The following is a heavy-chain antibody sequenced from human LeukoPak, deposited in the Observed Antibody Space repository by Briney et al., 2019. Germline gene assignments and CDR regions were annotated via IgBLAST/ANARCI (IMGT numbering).Heavy chain of an antibody. D-gene: IGHD6-19*01. CDR2: ISAYNGNT. CDR1: GYTFISYG. V-gene: IGHV1-18*01. CDR3: ARVLGRQIAVAGDDY. J-gene: IGHJ4*02. Sequence: GASVKVSCKASGYTFISYGISWVRQDPGQGLEWMGWISAYNGNTNYAQKLQGRVTMTTDTSTSTAYMELRSLRSDDTAVYYCARVLGRQIAVAGDDYWGQGTLVTVSS.